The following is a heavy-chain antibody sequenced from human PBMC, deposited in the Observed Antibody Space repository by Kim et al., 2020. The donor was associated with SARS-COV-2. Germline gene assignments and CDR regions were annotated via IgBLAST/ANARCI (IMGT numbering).Heavy chain of an antibody. Sequence: YADSVKGRFTISRNNAKTSLYLQINSLRAEDTALYHCARFRRLDKSLLDYWGQGTLVTVSS. CDR3: ARFRRLDKSLLDY. V-gene: IGHV3-20*01. D-gene: IGHD6-6*01. J-gene: IGHJ4*02.